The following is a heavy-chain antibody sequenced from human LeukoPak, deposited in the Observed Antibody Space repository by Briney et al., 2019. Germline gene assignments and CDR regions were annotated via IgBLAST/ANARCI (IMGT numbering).Heavy chain of an antibody. V-gene: IGHV3-30*18. CDR3: AKAGYSSGWRNFDY. J-gene: IGHJ4*02. Sequence: GGSLRLSCAASGFTFSSYGMHWVRQAPGKGLEWVAVISYNGSNKFYADSVKGRFTISRDNSKNTLYLQMNSLRAEDTAVYYCAKAGYSSGWRNFDYWGQGTLVTVSS. D-gene: IGHD6-19*01. CDR1: GFTFSSYG. CDR2: ISYNGSNK.